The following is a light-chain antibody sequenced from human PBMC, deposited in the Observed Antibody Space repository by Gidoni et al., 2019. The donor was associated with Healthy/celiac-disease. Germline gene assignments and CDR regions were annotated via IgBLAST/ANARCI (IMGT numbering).Light chain of an antibody. Sequence: ALTRPASVSGAHGKAITIACTGTSSDVGGYHYVSGYQQHPGKALKLMINDVSHRPSGVSNRFSGAQSGHTASLTISGLPADDASDYFCSSYTSCSTLVFGGGTKLTVL. CDR1: SSDVGGYHY. V-gene: IGLV2-14*03. CDR3: SSYTSCSTLV. CDR2: DVS. J-gene: IGLJ2*01.